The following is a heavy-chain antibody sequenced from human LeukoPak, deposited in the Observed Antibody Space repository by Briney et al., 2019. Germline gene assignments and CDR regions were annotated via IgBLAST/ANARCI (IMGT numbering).Heavy chain of an antibody. CDR1: GGSISSGGYP. D-gene: IGHD5/OR15-5a*01. J-gene: IGHJ4*02. Sequence: PSETLSLTCAVSGGSISSGGYPWSWIRQPPGKGLEWIGYIYHSGSTYYNPSLKSRVTISVDRSKNQFSLKLSSVTAADTAVYYCARVSAVSTYYFDYWGQGTLVTVSS. V-gene: IGHV4-30-2*01. CDR2: IYHSGST. CDR3: ARVSAVSTYYFDY.